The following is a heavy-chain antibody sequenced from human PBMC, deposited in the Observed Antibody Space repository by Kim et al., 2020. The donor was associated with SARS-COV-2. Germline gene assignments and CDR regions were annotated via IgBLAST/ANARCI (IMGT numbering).Heavy chain of an antibody. CDR3: ATGDNYFYMDF. J-gene: IGHJ6*03. CDR1: GGSIRGSPHY. CDR2: VYYTGTT. D-gene: IGHD3-9*01. V-gene: IGHV4-39*01. Sequence: SETLSLTCTVSGGSIRGSPHYWGWIRQSPGRGPEWIATVYYTGTTYSNPSLKSRVTVSVDTSHNQFSVRLSPVTAADTAVYYCATGDNYFYMDFWGQATT.